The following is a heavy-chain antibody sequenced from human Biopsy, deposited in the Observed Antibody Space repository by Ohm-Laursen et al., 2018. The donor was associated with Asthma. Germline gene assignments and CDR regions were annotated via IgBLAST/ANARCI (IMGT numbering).Heavy chain of an antibody. D-gene: IGHD1-20*01. Sequence: PRLSCTASGFTFSDYDMHWVRQAPGKGLEWVAVISYDGTNKDYADSVKGRFTFSRDNSQNTLSLEMNSLRVEDTAVYYCARDLRSDNWNPWGMDVWGLGTTVTVAS. CDR2: ISYDGTNK. CDR3: ARDLRSDNWNPWGMDV. CDR1: GFTFSDYD. J-gene: IGHJ6*04. V-gene: IGHV3-30-3*01.